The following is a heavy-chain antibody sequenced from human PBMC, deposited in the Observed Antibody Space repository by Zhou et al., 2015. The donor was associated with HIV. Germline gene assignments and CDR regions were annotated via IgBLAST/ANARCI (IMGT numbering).Heavy chain of an antibody. Sequence: QVQLVQSGAEVKKPGSSVKVSCQASGGTFNSYVVSWVRQAPGQGLEWMGGIIPIFGTTDYTQNFKDRATFTADKSTSTAYMELSSLRSEDTAVYYCARLLGDTSGYPDTVDLWGQGTKVTVSS. CDR2: IIPIFGTT. V-gene: IGHV1-69*06. CDR3: ARLLGDTSGYPDTVDL. J-gene: IGHJ3*01. CDR1: GGTFNSYV. D-gene: IGHD3-22*01.